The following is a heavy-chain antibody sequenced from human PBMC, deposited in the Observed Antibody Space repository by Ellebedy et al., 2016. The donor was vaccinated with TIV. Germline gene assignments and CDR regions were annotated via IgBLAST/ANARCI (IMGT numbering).Heavy chain of an antibody. V-gene: IGHV3-7*03. D-gene: IGHD2/OR15-2a*01. J-gene: IGHJ4*02. CDR3: ARVADNSFDY. Sequence: GESLKISXAAFGFTSIDYWMGWVRQAPGRGLQWISYLNQDGLEKYHADSVKGRFTTSRDNAKNAVYLQMNSLRDEDTAVYYCARVADNSFDYWGQGTLVTVSS. CDR1: GFTSIDYW. CDR2: LNQDGLEK.